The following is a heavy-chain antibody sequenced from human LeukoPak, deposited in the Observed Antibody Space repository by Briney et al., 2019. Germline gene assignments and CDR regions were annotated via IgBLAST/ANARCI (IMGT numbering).Heavy chain of an antibody. CDR3: ARLYYYYSSGYYSYGMDV. Sequence: GRSLRLSCAASGFTFSSYAMHWVRQAPGKGLEWVAVISYDGSNKYYADSVKGRFTISRDNSKNTLYLQMNSLRAEDTAVFYCARLYYYYSSGYYSYGMDVWGQGTTVTVSS. CDR1: GFTFSSYA. CDR2: ISYDGSNK. D-gene: IGHD3-22*01. V-gene: IGHV3-30*14. J-gene: IGHJ6*02.